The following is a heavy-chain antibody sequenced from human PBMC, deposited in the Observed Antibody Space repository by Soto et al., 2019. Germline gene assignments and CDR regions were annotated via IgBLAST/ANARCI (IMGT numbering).Heavy chain of an antibody. CDR2: SNPNSGGT. V-gene: IGHV1-2*02. CDR3: ARQLTWPSGPYGMDV. Sequence: ASVKVSCKASGYTFTGYYMHWVRQAPGQGREWMGGSNPNSGGTNYAQKFQGRVTMTRDTSISTAYMELSRLRSDDTAVYYCARQLTWPSGPYGMDVWGQGTTVTVSS. CDR1: GYTFTGYY. J-gene: IGHJ6*02. D-gene: IGHD7-27*01.